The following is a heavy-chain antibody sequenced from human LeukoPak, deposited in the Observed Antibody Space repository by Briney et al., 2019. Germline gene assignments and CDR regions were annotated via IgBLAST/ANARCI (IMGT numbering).Heavy chain of an antibody. CDR1: GGSISSYY. J-gene: IGHJ4*02. CDR2: IYYSGST. CDR3: AREGMYGSGWQLDY. Sequence: SETLSLTCTVSGGSISSYYWSWIRQPPGKGLEWIGYIYYSGSTNYNPSLKSRVTISVDTSKNQFSLKLSSVTAADTAVYYCAREGMYGSGWQLDYWGQGTLVTVSS. D-gene: IGHD6-19*01. V-gene: IGHV4-59*01.